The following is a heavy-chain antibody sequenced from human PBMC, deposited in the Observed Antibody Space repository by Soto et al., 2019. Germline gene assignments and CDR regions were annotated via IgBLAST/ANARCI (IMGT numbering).Heavy chain of an antibody. J-gene: IGHJ4*02. Sequence: GGSLRLSFAASGFAFSIYSMNWVRQAPGKGLEWVSYIMPGSSHIFYADSVKGRFTISRDNAKNSLYLQMNSLRAEDTAVYYCARVGPPSDYWGQGTLVTVSS. CDR1: GFAFSIYS. CDR3: ARVGPPSDY. CDR2: IMPGSSHI. V-gene: IGHV3-21*05.